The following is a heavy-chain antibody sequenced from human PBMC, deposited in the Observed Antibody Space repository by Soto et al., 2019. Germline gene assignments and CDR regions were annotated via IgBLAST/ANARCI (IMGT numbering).Heavy chain of an antibody. CDR2: ISAHNGNT. J-gene: IGHJ4*02. D-gene: IGHD1-1*01. Sequence: QVHLVQSGAEVKKPGASVKVSCKGSGYTFTSYGITWVRQAPGQGLEWMGWISAHNGNTDCAQKLQGRVTVTRDTSKSTAYMELRRLRSDDTAVYYCARGRYGDYWGQGALVTVSS. CDR1: GYTFTSYG. CDR3: ARGRYGDY. V-gene: IGHV1-18*01.